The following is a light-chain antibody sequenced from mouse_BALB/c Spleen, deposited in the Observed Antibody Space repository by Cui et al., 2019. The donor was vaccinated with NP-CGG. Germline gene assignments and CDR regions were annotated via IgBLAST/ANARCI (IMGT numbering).Light chain of an antibody. Sequence: QAVVTQESALTTSPGETVTLTCRSSTGAVTTSNYANWFQEKPNHLFTGLIGGTNNRAPGVPARFSGSLIGDKAVLTITGAQTEDEAIYFCALWYSNHWVFGGGTKLTVL. CDR2: GTN. J-gene: IGLJ1*01. CDR3: ALWYSNHWV. V-gene: IGLV1*01. CDR1: TGAVTTSNY.